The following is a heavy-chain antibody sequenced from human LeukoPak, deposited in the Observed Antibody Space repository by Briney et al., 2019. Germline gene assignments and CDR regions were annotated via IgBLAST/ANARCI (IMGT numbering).Heavy chain of an antibody. Sequence: GGSLRLSCVASGFTLTSYAMYWVRQAAGKGLEGVPGINGSGGRTYYADSVKGRFTISRDISKNTLYLQMNSLRAEDAAVYYCAKVTVDTIGGIDYWGQGTLVTVSS. CDR1: GFTLTSYA. D-gene: IGHD3-16*01. V-gene: IGHV3-23*01. J-gene: IGHJ4*02. CDR3: AKVTVDTIGGIDY. CDR2: INGSGGRT.